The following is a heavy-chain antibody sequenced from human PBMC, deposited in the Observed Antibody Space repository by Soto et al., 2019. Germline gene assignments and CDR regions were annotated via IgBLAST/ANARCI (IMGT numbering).Heavy chain of an antibody. CDR3: AKVSILTESYHYYAMDV. CDR1: GFTFSTYA. J-gene: IGHJ6*02. D-gene: IGHD3-9*01. CDR2: IGGLSGGT. Sequence: EVQLLESGGGSVQPGGALRLSCVASGFTFSTYAMSWVRQAPGKGLEWVSGIGGLSGGTDYADSVKGRLTISRDNSKNNLYLQMNSLRAEYTAVYFCAKVSILTESYHYYAMDVWGQGTTVTVSS. V-gene: IGHV3-23*01.